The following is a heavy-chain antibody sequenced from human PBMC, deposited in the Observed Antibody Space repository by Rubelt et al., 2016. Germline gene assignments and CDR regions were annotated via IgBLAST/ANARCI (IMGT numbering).Heavy chain of an antibody. J-gene: IGHJ3*02. CDR1: GFTVSGSD. Sequence: RLSCAAPGFTVSGSDMSWVRQAPGKGLEWVSVSYSDGSAYYADSVKDRFTVSRDNSKNTLYLQMNSLRAEDTAVYYCARAHFGTRNAFDIWGQGTMVTVSS. V-gene: IGHV3-66*01. D-gene: IGHD3-10*01. CDR3: ARAHFGTRNAFDI. CDR2: SYSDGSA.